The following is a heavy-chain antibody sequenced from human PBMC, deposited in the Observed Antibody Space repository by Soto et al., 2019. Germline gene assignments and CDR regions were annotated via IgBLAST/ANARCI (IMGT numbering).Heavy chain of an antibody. J-gene: IGHJ4*02. Sequence: PGGSLRLSCTASGFTFNTHWMHWVRQAPGKGLVWVSRIYFDGITTNYADSVKGRLTVSRDNAKNTVYLHVNTLRDEGTAVYYCARGGAMGVDYWGQGTLVTVSS. CDR1: GFTFNTHW. V-gene: IGHV3-74*01. CDR2: IYFDGITT. D-gene: IGHD1-26*01. CDR3: ARGGAMGVDY.